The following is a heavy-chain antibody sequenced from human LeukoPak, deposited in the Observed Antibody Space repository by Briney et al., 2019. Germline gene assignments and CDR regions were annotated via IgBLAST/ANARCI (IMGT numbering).Heavy chain of an antibody. Sequence: GGSLRLSCAASGFTFSDHYMTWIRQAPGKGLDWLSYISSSGSTIYYADSVKGRFTISRDNANNSLYLQMNSLRAEDTAVYYCARVLMVRGTSHAFDFWGRGTMVTVSS. CDR1: GFTFSDHY. CDR3: ARVLMVRGTSHAFDF. D-gene: IGHD3-10*01. V-gene: IGHV3-11*04. J-gene: IGHJ3*01. CDR2: ISSSGSTI.